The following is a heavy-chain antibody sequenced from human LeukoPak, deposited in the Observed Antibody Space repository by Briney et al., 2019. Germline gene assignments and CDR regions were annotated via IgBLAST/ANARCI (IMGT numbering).Heavy chain of an antibody. Sequence: GGSLRLSCAASGFAFRSRSMNWVRQAPGKGPEWVSSISSSSNYIEYADSVKGRFTVSRDNVKNLLHLQMNSLRPDDTAIYYCARTLHASETDSSGYFPNWFDPWGQGTLVIVSS. CDR1: GFAFRSRS. V-gene: IGHV3-21*01. D-gene: IGHD5-18*01. J-gene: IGHJ5*02. CDR2: ISSSSNYI. CDR3: ARTLHASETDSSGYFPNWFDP.